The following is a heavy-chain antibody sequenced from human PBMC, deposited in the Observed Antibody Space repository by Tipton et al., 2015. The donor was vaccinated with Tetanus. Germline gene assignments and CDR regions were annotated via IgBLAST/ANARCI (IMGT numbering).Heavy chain of an antibody. D-gene: IGHD2-21*01. J-gene: IGHJ4*02. CDR3: ASLTPTYSSVNSAFDY. V-gene: IGHV3-48*01. CDR2: ISSNGGTI. Sequence: SLRLSYVASGIALRDFRMNWVRQTPGTGLEWIASISSNGGTIYYAESVRGRFTISKDDDKNSLYLQMNSLRAEVSALYYCASLTPTYSSVNSAFDYWGQGTVVTVSS. CDR1: GIALRDFR.